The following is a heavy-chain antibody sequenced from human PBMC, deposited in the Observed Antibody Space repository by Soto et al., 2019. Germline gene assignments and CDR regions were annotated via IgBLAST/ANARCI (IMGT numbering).Heavy chain of an antibody. D-gene: IGHD3-22*01. CDR3: ARDNSFAYYDSSGYYGGWFDP. V-gene: IGHV4-31*03. Sequence: SETLSLTCTVSGGSISSGAYYWSWIRQHPGKGLEWIGYIYYSGNTYYNPSLESRVTISLDTSKNQFSLKLSSVTAADTAVYYCARDNSFAYYDSSGYYGGWFDPWGQGTLVTVSS. CDR1: GGSISSGAYY. J-gene: IGHJ5*02. CDR2: IYYSGNT.